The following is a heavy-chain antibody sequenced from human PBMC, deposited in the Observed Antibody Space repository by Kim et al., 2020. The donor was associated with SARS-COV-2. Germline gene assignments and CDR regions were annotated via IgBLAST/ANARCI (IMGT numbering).Heavy chain of an antibody. CDR3: ARGGARYCSSTSCYGRYYYYYGMDV. CDR2: INHSGST. CDR1: GGSFSGYY. D-gene: IGHD2-2*01. Sequence: SETLSLTCAVYGGSFSGYYWSWIRQPPGKGLEWIGEINHSGSTNYNPSLKSRVTISVDTSKNQFSLKLSSVTAADTAVYYCARGGARYCSSTSCYGRYYYYYGMDVWGQGTTVTVSS. J-gene: IGHJ6*02. V-gene: IGHV4-34*01.